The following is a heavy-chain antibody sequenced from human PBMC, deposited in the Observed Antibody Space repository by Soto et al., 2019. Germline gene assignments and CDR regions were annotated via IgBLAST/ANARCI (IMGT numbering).Heavy chain of an antibody. J-gene: IGHJ6*02. D-gene: IGHD3-9*01. Sequence: GESLKISCKGSGYSFTSYWISWVRQMPGKGLEWMGRIDPSDSYTNYSPSFQGHVTISADKSISTAYLQWSSLKASDPAMYDCARRRKVDYDILTGPYPPWVFRYYGMDVWGQGTTVTVSS. CDR2: IDPSDSYT. V-gene: IGHV5-10-1*01. CDR3: ARRRKVDYDILTGPYPPWVFRYYGMDV. CDR1: GYSFTSYW.